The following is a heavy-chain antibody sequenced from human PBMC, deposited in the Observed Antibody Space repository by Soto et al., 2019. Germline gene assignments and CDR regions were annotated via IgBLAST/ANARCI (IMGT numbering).Heavy chain of an antibody. J-gene: IGHJ4*02. D-gene: IGHD6-13*01. CDR2: ISPNYGNT. Sequence: ASVKVSCKAFGYTFSNYGISWVRQAPGQGLERMGWISPNYGNTQYAQKLQGRVTMTTDTSTSTAYMELRSLRSDVTAVYYCARDLGQQLVDYWGQGTLVTVSS. V-gene: IGHV1-18*01. CDR1: GYTFSNYG. CDR3: ARDLGQQLVDY.